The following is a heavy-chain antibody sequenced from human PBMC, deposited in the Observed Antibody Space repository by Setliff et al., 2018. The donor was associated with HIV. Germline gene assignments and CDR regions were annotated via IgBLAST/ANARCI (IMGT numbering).Heavy chain of an antibody. D-gene: IGHD3-3*01. J-gene: IGHJ4*02. CDR2: INPNSGGT. V-gene: IGHV1-2*06. Sequence: ASVKVSCKASGYIFTDYYMHWVRQAPGQELGWMGRINPNSGGTNYAQKFQGRVTMTRDTSISTAYTELSSLRSGDTAVYYCARVTRFLESFSTKNYFDYWGQGTLVTVSS. CDR3: ARVTRFLESFSTKNYFDY. CDR1: GYIFTDYY.